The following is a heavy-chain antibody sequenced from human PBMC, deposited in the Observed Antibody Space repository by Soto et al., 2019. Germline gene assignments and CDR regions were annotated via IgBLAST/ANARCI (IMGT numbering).Heavy chain of an antibody. CDR1: GFIFSDYA. Sequence: PGGSLRLSCAASGFIFSDYAMSWVRQAPGKGLEWVSAINGRGGKTYYADSVKGRFTISRDNSKNTVYLQMNSLRGEDTAMYYCARLGPYGSESYSFRYNRFDPWGQGTQVTVSS. V-gene: IGHV3-23*01. CDR3: ARLGPYGSESYSFRYNRFDP. CDR2: INGRGGKT. J-gene: IGHJ5*02. D-gene: IGHD3-10*01.